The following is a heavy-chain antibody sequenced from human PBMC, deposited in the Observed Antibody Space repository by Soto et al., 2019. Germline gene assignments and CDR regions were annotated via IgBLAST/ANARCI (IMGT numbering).Heavy chain of an antibody. CDR2: ISSSSSTI. Sequence: GGSLRLSCAASGFTFSSYSMNWVRQAPGKGLEWVSYISSSSSTIYYADSVKGRFTFSRDNAKNSLYLQMNSLRAEDTAVYYRARDLQAGNYWGQGTLVTVSS. V-gene: IGHV3-48*01. CDR3: ARDLQAGNY. CDR1: GFTFSSYS. J-gene: IGHJ4*02.